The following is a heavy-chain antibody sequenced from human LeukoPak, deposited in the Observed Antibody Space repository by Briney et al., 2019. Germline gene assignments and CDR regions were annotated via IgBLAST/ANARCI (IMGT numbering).Heavy chain of an antibody. Sequence: ASVKVSCKASGYTFTSYDINWVRQATGQGLEWMGWMNPNSGNTGYAQKFQGRVTMTRNTSISTAYMELSSLRSEDTAVYYCARGFREPGSIAARFDYYYYMDVWGKGTTVTVSS. V-gene: IGHV1-8*01. CDR1: GYTFTSYD. CDR2: MNPNSGNT. CDR3: ARGFREPGSIAARFDYYYYMDV. D-gene: IGHD6-6*01. J-gene: IGHJ6*03.